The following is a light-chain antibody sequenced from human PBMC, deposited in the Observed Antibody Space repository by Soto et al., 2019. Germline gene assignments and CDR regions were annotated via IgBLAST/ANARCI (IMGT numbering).Light chain of an antibody. J-gene: IGKJ1*01. CDR2: GAS. CDR3: HQYGSSPWT. Sequence: EVVLTQSPGTLSLSPGERATLSCRASQSISSSTLAWSQQQPGQAPRLLVYGASNRATGIPDRFSGSGSGTDFTLTISRLEPEDFALYYCHQYGSSPWTFGQGTKVEIK. CDR1: QSISSST. V-gene: IGKV3-20*01.